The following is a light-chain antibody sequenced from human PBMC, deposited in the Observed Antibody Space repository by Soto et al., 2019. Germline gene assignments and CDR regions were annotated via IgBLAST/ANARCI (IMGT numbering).Light chain of an antibody. CDR3: QQYKSYST. CDR2: QAS. V-gene: IGKV1-5*03. CDR1: QSISSW. Sequence: DIQMTQSPSTLSASVGDRVTITCRASQSISSWLAWYQQKPGKAPRFLMYQASSLESGVPSRFSGSGSGTEFTLNTSNLQPDDFATYYCQQYKSYSTFGQGTKLEIK. J-gene: IGKJ2*01.